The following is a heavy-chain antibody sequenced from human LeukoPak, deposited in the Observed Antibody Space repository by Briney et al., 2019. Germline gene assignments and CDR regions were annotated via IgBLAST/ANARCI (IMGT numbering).Heavy chain of an antibody. CDR3: ARLMVRGEKVPYYYMDG. CDR1: GGSFSGYY. V-gene: IGHV4-34*01. Sequence: TSETQSLTCAVYGGSFSGYYWSWIRQPPGKGLEWIGEINHSGSTKYNPSRKSRVTISVSTSKNHFSLKLSYVTAADTAVYYCARLMVRGEKVPYYYMDGWGKRAKVSICS. J-gene: IGHJ6*03. CDR2: INHSGST. D-gene: IGHD3-10*01.